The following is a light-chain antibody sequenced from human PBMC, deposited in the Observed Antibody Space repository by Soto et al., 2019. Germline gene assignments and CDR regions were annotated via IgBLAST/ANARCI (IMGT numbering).Light chain of an antibody. CDR3: QQRSKWPPWT. V-gene: IGKV3-11*01. CDR1: QSVSSY. CDR2: DAS. Sequence: EIVLTQSPATLSLSPGERATLSCRASQSVSSYFAWYQQKPGQAPRLLMFDASISATGIPARFSGSGSGTDVTLTISSLEPEDFAVYYCQQRSKWPPWTFGQGTKVDI. J-gene: IGKJ1*01.